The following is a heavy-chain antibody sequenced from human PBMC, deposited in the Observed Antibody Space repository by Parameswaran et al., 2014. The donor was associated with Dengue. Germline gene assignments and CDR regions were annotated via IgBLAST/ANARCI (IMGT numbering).Heavy chain of an antibody. J-gene: IGHJ6*02. Sequence: WVRQAPGQGLEWMGIINPSGGSTSYAQKFQGRVTMTRDTSTSTVYMELSSLRSEDTAVYYCARDHSGYDLAYYYGMDVWGQGTTVTVSS. CDR3: ARDHSGYDLAYYYGMDV. V-gene: IGHV1-46*01. CDR2: INPSGGST. D-gene: IGHD5-12*01.